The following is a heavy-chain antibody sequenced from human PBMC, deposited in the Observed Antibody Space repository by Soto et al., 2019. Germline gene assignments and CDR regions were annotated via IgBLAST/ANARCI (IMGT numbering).Heavy chain of an antibody. CDR3: AKCRSSLVESGMDV. Sequence: EVQLVESGGGLVQPGRSLRLSCAGSGFSLDDYAMHWVRQAPGQGLEWVSGIGWDGDSTGYADSVKGRFKISRDNAKKSLYLQMNSLRAEDTAVYYCAKCRSSLVESGMDVWGQGTTVTVSS. J-gene: IGHJ6*02. V-gene: IGHV3-9*01. CDR1: GFSLDDYA. CDR2: IGWDGDST.